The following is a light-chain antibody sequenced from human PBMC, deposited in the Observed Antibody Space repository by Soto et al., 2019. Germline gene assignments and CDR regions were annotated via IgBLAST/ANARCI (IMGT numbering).Light chain of an antibody. CDR2: ATS. CDR1: QDISSW. CDR3: QQDNSFPIT. Sequence: IQLTQSPSSLYASVPDRGTITCRASQDISSWLAWYQQKPGKAPKLLIYATSSLPSGVPSRFSGSGSGTDFTLTISSLQPEDFATYYCQQDNSFPITFGQGTRLEIK. J-gene: IGKJ5*01. V-gene: IGKV1-12*01.